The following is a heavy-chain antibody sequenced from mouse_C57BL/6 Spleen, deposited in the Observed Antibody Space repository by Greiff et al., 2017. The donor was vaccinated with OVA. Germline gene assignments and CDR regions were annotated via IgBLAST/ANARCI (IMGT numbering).Heavy chain of an antibody. CDR1: GFTFSDYG. Sequence: DVKLVESGGGLVKPGGSLKLSCAASGFTFSDYGMHWVRQAPEKGLEWVAYISSGSSTIYYADTVKGRFTISRDNAKNTLFLQMTSLRSEDTAMYYCARDYYGFFAYWGQGTLVTVSA. CDR3: ARDYYGFFAY. V-gene: IGHV5-17*01. D-gene: IGHD1-1*01. J-gene: IGHJ3*01. CDR2: ISSGSSTI.